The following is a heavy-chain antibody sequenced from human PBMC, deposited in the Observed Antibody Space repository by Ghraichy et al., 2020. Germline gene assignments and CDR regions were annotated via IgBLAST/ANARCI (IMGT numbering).Heavy chain of an antibody. J-gene: IGHJ6*02. D-gene: IGHD1-26*01. Sequence: SETLSLTCTVSGGSISYYFWSWIRQPAGKGLEWIGRIYTSGITNYNPSLKSRVTMSVDTSKNQFSLNLTSVTAADTAVYYCARDVSGKRGLTLPDVWGQGTTVTVSS. V-gene: IGHV4-4*07. CDR3: ARDVSGKRGLTLPDV. CDR1: GGSISYYF. CDR2: IYTSGIT.